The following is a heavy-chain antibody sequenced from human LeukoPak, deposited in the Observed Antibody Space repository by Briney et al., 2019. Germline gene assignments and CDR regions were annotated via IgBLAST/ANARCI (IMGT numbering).Heavy chain of an antibody. Sequence: SETLCLTCTVSGGSISSSSYYWGWIRQPPGKGLEWIGSIYYSGSTYYNPSLKSRVTVSVDTYKNQFSLKLSSVTAADTAVYYCARQYFGVWGSYAPYYFDYWGQGTLVTVSS. CDR1: GGSISSSSYY. CDR3: ARQYFGVWGSYAPYYFDY. CDR2: IYYSGST. J-gene: IGHJ4*02. D-gene: IGHD3-16*01. V-gene: IGHV4-39*01.